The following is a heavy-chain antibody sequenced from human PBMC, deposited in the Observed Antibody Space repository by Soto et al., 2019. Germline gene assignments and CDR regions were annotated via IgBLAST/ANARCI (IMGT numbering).Heavy chain of an antibody. D-gene: IGHD2-2*01. Sequence: ASVKVSCKASGYTFTNYGISWVRQAPGQGLEWMGWISPYNGDTNYAQKLQARVTMTTDTSTSTAYMELRSLRSDDSALYYCARAYCSSTSCYWNYYYMDVWGKGTTVTVSS. CDR3: ARAYCSSTSCYWNYYYMDV. V-gene: IGHV1-18*01. CDR2: ISPYNGDT. J-gene: IGHJ6*03. CDR1: GYTFTNYG.